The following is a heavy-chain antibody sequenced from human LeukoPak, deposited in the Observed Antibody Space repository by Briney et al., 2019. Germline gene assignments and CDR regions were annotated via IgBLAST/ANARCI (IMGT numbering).Heavy chain of an antibody. CDR2: ITGGGDTT. J-gene: IGHJ4*02. CDR1: GHAFSNYG. Sequence: GGSLRLSCAACGHAFSNYGMNWVRQASRKGLEWVSGITGGGDTTFCGESEKRRFNISRQNHENKLYPKERSLSGDHTAIYYCAREARLVAFDNWGQGSLVTVSS. D-gene: IGHD5-12*01. V-gene: IGHV3-23*02. CDR3: AREARLVAFDN.